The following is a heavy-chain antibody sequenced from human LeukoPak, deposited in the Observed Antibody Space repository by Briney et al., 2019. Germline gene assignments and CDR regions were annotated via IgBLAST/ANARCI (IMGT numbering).Heavy chain of an antibody. Sequence: GGSLGLSCAASGFTFSSYEMDWVRRAPGKGLEWVSCIGSSGGSRYYADSVKGRFTSSRDNAKNSLYLQMNSLRVEDTAVYYCAREDGDAFDIWGQGTVVSVSS. CDR2: IGSSGGSR. V-gene: IGHV3-48*03. D-gene: IGHD5-24*01. CDR3: AREDGDAFDI. CDR1: GFTFSSYE. J-gene: IGHJ3*02.